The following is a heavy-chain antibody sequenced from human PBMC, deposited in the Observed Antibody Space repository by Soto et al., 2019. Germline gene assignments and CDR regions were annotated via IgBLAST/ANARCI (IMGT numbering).Heavy chain of an antibody. CDR1: GYSFTSYW. D-gene: IGHD2-15*01. J-gene: IGHJ6*02. Sequence: GESLKISCKGSGYSFTSYWISWVRQMPGEGLEWMGRIDPSDSYTNYSPSFQGHVTISADKSISTAYLQWSSLKASDTAMYYCASMLGYCSGGSCPRGEYYYYGMDVWGQGTTVTVSS. CDR2: IDPSDSYT. V-gene: IGHV5-10-1*01. CDR3: ASMLGYCSGGSCPRGEYYYYGMDV.